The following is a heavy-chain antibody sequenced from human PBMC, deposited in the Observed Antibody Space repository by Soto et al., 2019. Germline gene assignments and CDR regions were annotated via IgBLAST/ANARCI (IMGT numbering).Heavy chain of an antibody. D-gene: IGHD2-15*01. CDR2: INSDGSTT. CDR3: AREVGYCSGGGCYVWFDP. J-gene: IGHJ5*02. V-gene: IGHV3-74*01. Sequence: EVQLVESGGGLVQPGGSLRLSCAASGFTFSSYWMHWVRQAPGKGLVWVSRINSDGSTTTYADSVKGRFTISRDNAKNTLSLQMSSLRAEDTAVYSCAREVGYCSGGGCYVWFDPWGQGTLVTVSS. CDR1: GFTFSSYW.